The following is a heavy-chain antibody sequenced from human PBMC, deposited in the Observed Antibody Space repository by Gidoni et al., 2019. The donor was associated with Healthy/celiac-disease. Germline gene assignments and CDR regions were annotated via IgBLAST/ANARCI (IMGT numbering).Heavy chain of an antibody. Sequence: QVLLQQWGAGLWKPSETLSLTCAVYGGSLSGYSWSWIRQPPGKGLEWIGEINHSGSTNYNPSLKSRVTISVDTSKNQFSLKLSSVTAADTAIYYCARAPSGSYYFDYWGQGTLVTVSS. V-gene: IGHV4-34*01. CDR3: ARAPSGSYYFDY. CDR2: INHSGST. CDR1: GGSLSGYS. D-gene: IGHD1-26*01. J-gene: IGHJ4*02.